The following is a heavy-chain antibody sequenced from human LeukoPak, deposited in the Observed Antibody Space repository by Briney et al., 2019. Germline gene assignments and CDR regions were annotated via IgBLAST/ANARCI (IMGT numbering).Heavy chain of an antibody. Sequence: GGSLRLSPAHSGFSFCDSEIYCVRQAPGKGLEWVAVISYDGSNKYYADSVKGRFTISRDNSRTFLYLQMDSLRLEDTAVYYCAIRAPPVFWGQGTLVTVSS. CDR1: GFSFCDSE. CDR2: ISYDGSNK. D-gene: IGHD3-16*01. V-gene: IGHV3-30-3*01. CDR3: AIRAPPVF. J-gene: IGHJ4*02.